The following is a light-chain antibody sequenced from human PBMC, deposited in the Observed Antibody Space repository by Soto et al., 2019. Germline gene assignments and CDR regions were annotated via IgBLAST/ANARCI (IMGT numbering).Light chain of an antibody. CDR1: SSDVGAYNY. V-gene: IGLV2-14*01. CDR2: DVS. CDR3: GSYTTSSNYV. J-gene: IGLJ1*01. Sequence: QSVLTQPASVSGSPGQSITISYTGTSSDVGAYNYVSWYQQHPGKAPKLMIYDVSHRPSGVSHRFSGSKSGNTASLTISGLQAEDEADYYCGSYTTSSNYVFGTGTKVTV.